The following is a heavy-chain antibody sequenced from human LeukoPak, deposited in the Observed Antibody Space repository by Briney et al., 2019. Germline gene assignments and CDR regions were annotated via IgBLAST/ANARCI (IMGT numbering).Heavy chain of an antibody. D-gene: IGHD3-22*01. J-gene: IGHJ4*02. CDR1: GFTFSDYG. CDR2: IRFDGTNK. V-gene: IGHV3-30*12. CDR3: ARTQNYDSSGYYYD. Sequence: GGSLRLSCAASGFTFSDYGMHWVRQAPGKGLDWVTFIRFDGTNKFDADSVKGRFTISRDNSKNTLYLQMNSLRAEDTAVYYCARTQNYDSSGYYYDWGQGTLVTVSS.